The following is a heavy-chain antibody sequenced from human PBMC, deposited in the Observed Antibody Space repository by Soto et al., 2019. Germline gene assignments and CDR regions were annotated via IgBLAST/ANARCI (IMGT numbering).Heavy chain of an antibody. D-gene: IGHD2-15*01. J-gene: IGHJ6*03. CDR2: ISYDGSNK. CDR1: GFTFSSYG. CDR3: ALIVVVVAASTPMDV. V-gene: IGHV3-30*03. Sequence: QVQLVESGGGVVQPGRSLRLSCAASGFTFSSYGMHWVRQAPGKGLEWVAVISYDGSNKYYAGSVKGRFTISRDNSKNTLYLQMNSLRAEDTAVYYCALIVVVVAASTPMDVWGKGTTVTVSS.